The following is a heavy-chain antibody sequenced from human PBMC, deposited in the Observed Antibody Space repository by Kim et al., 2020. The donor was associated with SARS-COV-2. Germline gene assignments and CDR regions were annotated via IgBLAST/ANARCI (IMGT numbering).Heavy chain of an antibody. V-gene: IGHV3-30*04. D-gene: IGHD6-19*01. Sequence: GGSLRLSCAASGFTFSSYAMHWVRQAPGKGLEWVAVISYDGSNKYYADSVKGRFTISRDNSKNTLYLQMNSLSAEDTAVYYCARDSFFARGYSSGNGMDVWGQGTTVTVSS. CDR3: ARDSFFARGYSSGNGMDV. CDR1: GFTFSSYA. J-gene: IGHJ6*02. CDR2: ISYDGSNK.